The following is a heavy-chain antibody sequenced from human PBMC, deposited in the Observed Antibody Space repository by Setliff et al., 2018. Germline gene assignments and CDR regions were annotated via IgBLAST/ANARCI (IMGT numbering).Heavy chain of an antibody. CDR2: MNPNSGNT. Sequence: ASVKVSCKASGYTFTSYDINWVRQATGQGLEWMGWMNPNSGNTGYAQKFRGRVTVTRNTSISTAYMDLSSLRFEDTAVYYCARAQSWSGGPYYFDNWGQGTLVTVSS. V-gene: IGHV1-8*02. CDR3: ARAQSWSGGPYYFDN. CDR1: GYTFTSYD. J-gene: IGHJ4*02. D-gene: IGHD3-3*01.